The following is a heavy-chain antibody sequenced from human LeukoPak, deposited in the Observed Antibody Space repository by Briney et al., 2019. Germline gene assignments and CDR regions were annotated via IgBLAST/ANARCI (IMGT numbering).Heavy chain of an antibody. D-gene: IGHD3-22*01. Sequence: GGSLTLSCAASGFTFSGYWMHWVRQAPGKGLVWVSRTHSDGGITTYADSVKGRFTISRDNAKNTLYLQMNSLRAEDTAVYYCAKDHYYDSSGYYHQNYFDYWGQGTLVTVSS. CDR1: GFTFSGYW. CDR3: AKDHYYDSSGYYHQNYFDY. CDR2: THSDGGIT. V-gene: IGHV3-74*01. J-gene: IGHJ4*02.